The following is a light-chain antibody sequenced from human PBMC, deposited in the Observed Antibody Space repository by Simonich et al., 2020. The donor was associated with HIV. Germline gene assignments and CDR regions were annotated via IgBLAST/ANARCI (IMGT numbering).Light chain of an antibody. CDR3: SSYAGSNNWV. CDR1: SRDVGGYNY. Sequence: QSALTQPPSASGSPGKSVTISCTGTSRDVGGYNYVSRYQQHPGKAPQLMIYGVTKRPSGVPDLFSGSKSGNTASLTVSGLQAEDEADYYCSSYAGSNNWVFGGGTKLTVL. J-gene: IGLJ3*02. CDR2: GVT. V-gene: IGLV2-8*01.